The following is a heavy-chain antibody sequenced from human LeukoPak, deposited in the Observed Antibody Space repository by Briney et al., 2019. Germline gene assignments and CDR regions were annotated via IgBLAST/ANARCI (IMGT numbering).Heavy chain of an antibody. J-gene: IGHJ4*02. CDR1: GFTFDDYG. Sequence: PGGSLRLSCVASGFTFDDYGMSWVRQPPGKGLEWVSGINWNGDNTGYADSVKGRFTISRDNAKDSLYLQMDSLRAEDTAFYYCASGYYFGSGSYASLYYFDFWGQGTLVTVSS. V-gene: IGHV3-20*04. CDR2: INWNGDNT. D-gene: IGHD3-10*01. CDR3: ASGYYFGSGSYASLYYFDF.